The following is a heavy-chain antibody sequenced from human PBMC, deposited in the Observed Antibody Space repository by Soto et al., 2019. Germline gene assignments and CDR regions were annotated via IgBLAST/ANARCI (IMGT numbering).Heavy chain of an antibody. CDR2: VKQDGSEK. J-gene: IGHJ4*02. D-gene: IGHD3-22*01. V-gene: IGHV3-7*01. CDR1: GFTFSSYW. CDR3: ARAPHYYDSSGYDY. Sequence: SLRLSCAASGFTFSSYWMSWVRQAPGKGLEWVANVKQDGSEKYYVDSVKGRFTISRDNAKNSLYLQMNSLRAEDTAVYYCARAPHYYDSSGYDYWGQGTLVTVSS.